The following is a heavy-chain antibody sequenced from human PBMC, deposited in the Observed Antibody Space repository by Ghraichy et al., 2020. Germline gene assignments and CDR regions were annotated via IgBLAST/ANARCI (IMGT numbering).Heavy chain of an antibody. D-gene: IGHD2-21*01. CDR3: ARDHFEAYCSGNIEDYYFGMDV. V-gene: IGHV3-21*01. Sequence: GGSLRLSCAASGFNFSTYSMNWVRQAPGKGLEWVSAISTRTTYISYADPVKGRFAISRDNAKNSLFLQMNSLRAEDTAVYFFARDHFEAYCSGNIEDYYFGMDVSRQAPTVTVSS. J-gene: IGHJ6*02. CDR1: GFNFSTYS. CDR2: ISTRTTYI.